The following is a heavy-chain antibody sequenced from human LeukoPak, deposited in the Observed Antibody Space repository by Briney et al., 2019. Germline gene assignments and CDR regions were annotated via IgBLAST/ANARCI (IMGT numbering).Heavy chain of an antibody. CDR1: GYSISSGYY. CDR3: ARAEITMVRGVSEDWFDP. V-gene: IGHV4-38-2*02. CDR2: IYHSGST. J-gene: IGHJ5*02. D-gene: IGHD3-10*01. Sequence: PSETLSLTCTVSGYSISSGYYWGWIRQPPGKGLEWIGSIYHSGSTYYNPSLKSRVTISVDTSKNQFSLKLSSVTAADTAVYYCARAEITMVRGVSEDWFDPWGQGTLVTVSS.